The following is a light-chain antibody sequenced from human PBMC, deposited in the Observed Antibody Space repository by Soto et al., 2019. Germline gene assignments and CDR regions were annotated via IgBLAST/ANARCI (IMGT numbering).Light chain of an antibody. Sequence: EIVLTQSPATLSLSPGERATLSCRASQSVRSSYLAWYQQEPGQAPRLLIYGASSRATGIPDRFSGSGSGTDFTLTISRLEPEDFAVYYCHQYGSSPWTFGQGTKVDI. CDR1: QSVRSSY. CDR2: GAS. CDR3: HQYGSSPWT. V-gene: IGKV3-20*01. J-gene: IGKJ1*01.